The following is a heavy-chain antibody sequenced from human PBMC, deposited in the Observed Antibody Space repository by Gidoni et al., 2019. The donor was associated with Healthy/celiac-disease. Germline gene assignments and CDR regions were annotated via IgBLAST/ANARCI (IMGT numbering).Heavy chain of an antibody. Sequence: QVQLVQSGAEVKKPGASVKVSCKASGYTFTSYYMHWGRQARGQGLEWMGRSNPSGGSTSDAQRFQGRVTMTRDTSTSTVYMELSSLRSEDTAVYYCERDNWDRYYCYGMDVWGQGTTVTVSS. CDR1: GYTFTSYY. CDR2: SNPSGGST. J-gene: IGHJ6*02. CDR3: ERDNWDRYYCYGMDV. D-gene: IGHD1-26*01. V-gene: IGHV1-46*01.